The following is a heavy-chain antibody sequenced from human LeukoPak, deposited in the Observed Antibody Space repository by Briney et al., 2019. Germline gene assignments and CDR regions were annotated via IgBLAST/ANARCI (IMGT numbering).Heavy chain of an antibody. CDR3: ARGPRFDP. CDR1: GYTFTIYE. CDR2: ISPDTGNT. V-gene: IGHV1-8*01. Sequence: ASVKVSCKASGYTFTIYEFNWVRQAPGQGLEWLGYISPDTGNTGYAQKFQGRVTMTRDTSISTAHMELSSLTSEDTAVYYCARGPRFDPWGQGTLVTVSS. J-gene: IGHJ5*02.